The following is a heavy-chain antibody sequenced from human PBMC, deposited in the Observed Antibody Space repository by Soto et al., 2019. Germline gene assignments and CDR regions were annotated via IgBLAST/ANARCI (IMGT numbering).Heavy chain of an antibody. CDR2: IKQDGSEK. CDR1: GFTFSSYW. V-gene: IGHV3-7*01. Sequence: PGGSLRLSCAASGFTFSSYWMSWVRQAPGKGLEWVANIKQDGSEKYYVDSVKGRFTISRDNVKNSLYLQMNSLRAEDTAVYYCAREKAVEDCGMDVWGQGTTVTVS. D-gene: IGHD6-19*01. CDR3: AREKAVEDCGMDV. J-gene: IGHJ6*02.